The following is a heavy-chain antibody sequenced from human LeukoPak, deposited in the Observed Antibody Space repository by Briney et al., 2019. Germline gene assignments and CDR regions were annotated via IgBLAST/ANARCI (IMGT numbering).Heavy chain of an antibody. CDR3: ARVCLWGGSCYVYYNGMDV. CDR2: INHSGGT. Sequence: SETLSLTCAVYGWSFNGYSWSWIRQPPGKGLEWIGEINHSGGTNYNPSLKSRVTISVDTSKNQFSLKLRSVTAADTAVYYCARVCLWGGSCYVYYNGMDVWGQGTTVTVSS. D-gene: IGHD2-2*01. J-gene: IGHJ6*02. CDR1: GWSFNGYS. V-gene: IGHV4-34*01.